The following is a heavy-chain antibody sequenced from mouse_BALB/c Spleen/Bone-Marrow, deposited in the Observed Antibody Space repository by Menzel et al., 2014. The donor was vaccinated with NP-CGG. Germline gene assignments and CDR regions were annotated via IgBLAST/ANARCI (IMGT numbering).Heavy chain of an antibody. CDR1: GYTFTDYW. V-gene: IGHV1-69*01. CDR3: AREDYGYGAMDY. CDR2: IDTSDSYT. Sequence: VQLQQSGAELVMPGASVKMSCKASGYTFTDYWMHWVKQRPGQGLEWIGAIDTSDSYTSYNQKFKGKATLTVDESSSTAYMQLSSLTSEDSAVYYCAREDYGYGAMDYWGQGTSVTFSS. J-gene: IGHJ4*01. D-gene: IGHD2-2*01.